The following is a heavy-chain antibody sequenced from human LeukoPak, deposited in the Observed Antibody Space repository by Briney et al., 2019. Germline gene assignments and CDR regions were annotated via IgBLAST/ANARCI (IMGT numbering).Heavy chain of an antibody. CDR3: AREEEVVTAIPGYYFDY. CDR2: IIPIFGTA. Sequence: ASVKVSCKASGGTFSSYAISWVRRAPGQGLEWMGRIIPIFGTANYAQKFQGRVTITTDESTSTAYMELSSLRSEDTAVYYCAREEEVVTAIPGYYFDYWGQGTLVTVSS. CDR1: GGTFSSYA. D-gene: IGHD2-21*02. J-gene: IGHJ4*02. V-gene: IGHV1-69*05.